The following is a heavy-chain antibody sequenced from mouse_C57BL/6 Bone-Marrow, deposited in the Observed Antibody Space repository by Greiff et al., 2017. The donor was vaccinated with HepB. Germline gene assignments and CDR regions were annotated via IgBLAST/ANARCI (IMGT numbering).Heavy chain of an antibody. V-gene: IGHV1-55*01. D-gene: IGHD2-4*01. J-gene: IGHJ2*01. CDR2: IYPGSGST. CDR3: ARWGGIYYDPLY. Sequence: QVQLKQPGAELVKPGASVKMSCKASGYTFTSYWITWVKQRPGQGLEWIGDIYPGSGSTNYNEKFKSKATLTVDTSSSTAYMQLSSLTSEDSAVYYCARWGGIYYDPLYWGQGTTLTVSS. CDR1: GYTFTSYW.